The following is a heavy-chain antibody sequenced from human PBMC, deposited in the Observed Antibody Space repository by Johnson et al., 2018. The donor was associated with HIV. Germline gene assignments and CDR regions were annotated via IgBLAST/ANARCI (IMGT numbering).Heavy chain of an antibody. Sequence: QVQLVESGGGVVRPGGSLRLSCAASGFTFSDYYMSWIRQAPGKGLEWISYISSSGSPKYYADSVKGRFTISRDNSKNTLYLQMNSLRAEDTAVYYCARDRAHYYDSSGYYESGAFDIWGQGTMVTVSS. CDR1: GFTFSDYY. V-gene: IGHV3-11*04. CDR3: ARDRAHYYDSSGYYESGAFDI. D-gene: IGHD3-22*01. J-gene: IGHJ3*02. CDR2: ISSSGSPK.